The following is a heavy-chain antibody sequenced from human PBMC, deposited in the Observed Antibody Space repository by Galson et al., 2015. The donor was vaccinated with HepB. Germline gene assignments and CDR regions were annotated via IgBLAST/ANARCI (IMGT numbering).Heavy chain of an antibody. Sequence: SVKVSCKASGYTFSSYSITWVRQAPAQGLEWVGWINPYNRNTNYAQKVQGRVTMTTDTSTSTAYMELRRLRSDDTAVYYCARGALVVVVAATRNNWFDPWGQGTLVTVSS. V-gene: IGHV1-18*01. J-gene: IGHJ5*02. CDR3: ARGALVVVVAATRNNWFDP. CDR1: GYTFSSYS. D-gene: IGHD2-15*01. CDR2: INPYNRNT.